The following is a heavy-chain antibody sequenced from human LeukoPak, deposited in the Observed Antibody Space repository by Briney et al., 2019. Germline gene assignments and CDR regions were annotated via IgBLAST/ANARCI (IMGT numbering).Heavy chain of an antibody. CDR1: GFTFSSYE. D-gene: IGHD3-10*01. V-gene: IGHV3-23*01. CDR2: ISNSGGTT. Sequence: GGSLRLSCAASGFTFSSYEMNWVRQAPGKGLEWVSGISNSGGTTYYADSVKGRFTISRDNSKNTLYLQMHRLRAEDTAVYYCVKDSWFGASKAFDIWGQGTMVTVSS. CDR3: VKDSWFGASKAFDI. J-gene: IGHJ3*02.